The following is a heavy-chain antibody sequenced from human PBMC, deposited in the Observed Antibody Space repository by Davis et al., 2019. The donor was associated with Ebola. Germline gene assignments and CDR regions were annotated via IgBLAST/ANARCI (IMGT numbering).Heavy chain of an antibody. CDR2: MNPNSGNT. J-gene: IGHJ4*02. Sequence: ASVKVSCKASGYSFSSNDINWVRQATGQGLEWMGWMNPNSGNTAYAQKFQGRVTMTRDTSISTAYMELGSLRSEDTAVYYCARGVGAAGDYWGQGTLVTVSS. CDR3: ARGVGAAGDY. CDR1: GYSFSSND. V-gene: IGHV1-8*02. D-gene: IGHD6-13*01.